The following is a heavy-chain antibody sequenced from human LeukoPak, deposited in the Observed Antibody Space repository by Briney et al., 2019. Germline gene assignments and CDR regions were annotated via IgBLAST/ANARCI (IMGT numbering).Heavy chain of an antibody. CDR1: GGSFSSYY. D-gene: IGHD3-22*01. Sequence: SETLSLTCTVSGGSFSSYYWSWIRQPAGKGLEWIGRIYTSGSTNYNPSLKSRVTMSVDTSKNQFSLKLSSVTAADTAVYYCARDLRWMGYYYDSSGYYGGVWFDPWGQGTLVTVSS. CDR2: IYTSGST. J-gene: IGHJ5*02. V-gene: IGHV4-4*07. CDR3: ARDLRWMGYYYDSSGYYGGVWFDP.